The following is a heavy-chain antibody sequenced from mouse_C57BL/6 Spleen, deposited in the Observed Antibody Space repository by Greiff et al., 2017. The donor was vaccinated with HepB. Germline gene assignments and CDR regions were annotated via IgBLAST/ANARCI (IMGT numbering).Heavy chain of an antibody. CDR1: GYTFTSYW. J-gene: IGHJ2*01. CDR2: IYPGSGST. V-gene: IGHV1-55*01. D-gene: IGHD2-4*01. CDR3: ARYDYDKYYFDY. Sequence: QVQLQQSGAELVKPGASVKMSCKASGYTFTSYWITWVKQRPGQGLEWIGDIYPGSGSTNYNEKFKSKATLTVDTSSSTAYMQLSSLTSEDSAVYYCARYDYDKYYFDYWGQGTTLTVSS.